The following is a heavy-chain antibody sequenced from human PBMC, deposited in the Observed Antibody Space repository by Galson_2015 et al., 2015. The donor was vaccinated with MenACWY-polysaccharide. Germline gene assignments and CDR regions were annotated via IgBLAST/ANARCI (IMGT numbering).Heavy chain of an antibody. V-gene: IGHV3-7*01. D-gene: IGHD3-10*01. Sequence: SLRLSCAASGFTFSNFWMSWVRQAPGKELEWVASIKQDGSEKYLVDSVKGRFTISRDNAENSLFLQMNSLRAEDTAVYYCARGRWVRGVFVVQWCQRPLVTVSA. J-gene: IGHJ4*02. CDR2: IKQDGSEK. CDR1: GFTFSNFW. CDR3: ARGRWVRGVFVVQ.